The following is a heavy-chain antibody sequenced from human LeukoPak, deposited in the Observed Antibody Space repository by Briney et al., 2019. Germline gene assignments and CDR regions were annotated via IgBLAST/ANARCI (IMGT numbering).Heavy chain of an antibody. D-gene: IGHD3-10*01. V-gene: IGHV4-34*01. CDR1: GGSFSGYY. CDR3: TRAKRIIMVRGVITRYFDY. Sequence: SEILSLTCGVYGGSFSGYYWSWIRQPPGKGLEWIGEINHSGSTNYNPSLKSRVTISVDTSKNQFSLKLSSVTAADTAVYYCTRAKRIIMVRGVITRYFDYWGQGTLVTVSS. J-gene: IGHJ4*02. CDR2: INHSGST.